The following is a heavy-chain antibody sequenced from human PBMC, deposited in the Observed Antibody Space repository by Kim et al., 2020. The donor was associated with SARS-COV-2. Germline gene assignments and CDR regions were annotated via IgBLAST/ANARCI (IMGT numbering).Heavy chain of an antibody. J-gene: IGHJ4*02. CDR3: ATNLAAAGVV. D-gene: IGHD6-25*01. V-gene: IGHV3-66*01. CDR2: IYSGDKT. CDR1: GFTVSSNY. Sequence: EGSLRLSCAASGFTVSSNYMSWLRQAPGKGLEWLSVIYSGDKTYYVESVKGRLTISRDNSKNTLYLQMSSLRVEDTAVYYCATNLAAAGVVWGQGTLVT.